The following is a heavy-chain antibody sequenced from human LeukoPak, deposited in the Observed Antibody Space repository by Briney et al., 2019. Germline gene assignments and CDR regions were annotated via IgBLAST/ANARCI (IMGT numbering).Heavy chain of an antibody. D-gene: IGHD5-18*01. CDR1: GGSISSSRYY. V-gene: IGHV4-39*07. Sequence: SETLSLTCTVSGGSISSSRYYWGWIRQPPGKGLEWIGSIYYSGSTYSNPSLESRVTISVDTSKNQFSLKLSSVTAADTAVYYCARGAAGYSYGWGQGTLVTVSS. CDR3: ARGAAGYSYG. J-gene: IGHJ4*02. CDR2: IYYSGST.